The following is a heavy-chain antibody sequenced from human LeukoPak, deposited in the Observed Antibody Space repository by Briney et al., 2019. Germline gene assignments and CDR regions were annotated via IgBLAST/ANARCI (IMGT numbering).Heavy chain of an antibody. Sequence: SETLSLTCAVSGGSISSSNWWRWVRQPPGKGLEWIGEIYHSGSTNYNPSLKSRVTISVDKSKNQFSLKLSSVTAADTAVYYCARGPGMAGDYYYYMDVWGKGTTVTVSS. D-gene: IGHD5-24*01. CDR3: ARGPGMAGDYYYYMDV. V-gene: IGHV4-4*02. CDR2: IYHSGST. J-gene: IGHJ6*03. CDR1: GGSISSSNW.